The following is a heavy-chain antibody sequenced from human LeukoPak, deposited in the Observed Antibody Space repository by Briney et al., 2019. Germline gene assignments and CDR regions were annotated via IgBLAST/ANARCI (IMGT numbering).Heavy chain of an antibody. CDR3: ARTPGYSSSWYSSGPFFSFSPYFDY. D-gene: IGHD6-13*01. CDR2: MNPNSGNT. CDR1: GYTFTSYD. J-gene: IGHJ4*02. V-gene: IGHV1-8*01. Sequence: ASVKVSCKASGYTFTSYDINWVRQATGQGLEWMGWMNPNSGNTGYARKFQGRVTMTRNTSISTAYMELSSLRSEDTAVYYCARTPGYSSSWYSSGPFFSFSPYFDYWGQGTLVTVSS.